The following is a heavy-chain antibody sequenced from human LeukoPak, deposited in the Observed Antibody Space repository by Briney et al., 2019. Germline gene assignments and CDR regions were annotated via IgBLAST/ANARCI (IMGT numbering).Heavy chain of an antibody. CDR2: ILFDGSDK. J-gene: IGHJ4*02. CDR3: ARVLGFGSPPAY. CDR1: GFNFNSYP. V-gene: IGHV3-30*04. Sequence: GGSLRLSCVASGFNFNSYPMHWVRQAPGKGLEWVGLILFDGSDKSYADSVEGRFTISRDNSKNTLYLQMNSLSAEDTAVYYCARVLGFGSPPAYWGQGTQVFVSS. D-gene: IGHD3-10*01.